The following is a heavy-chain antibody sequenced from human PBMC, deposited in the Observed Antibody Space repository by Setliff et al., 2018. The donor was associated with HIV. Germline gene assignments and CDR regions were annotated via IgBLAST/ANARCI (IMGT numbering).Heavy chain of an antibody. CDR1: GFTFRTFA. Sequence: PGGSLRLSCVASGFTFRTFAMHWVRQAPGKGLEWVSVISYDGSRTHYADSVKGRFTISRDNSKNTVYLQVNSLRPEDTAVYYCARGLRSYPSGTLYYYYMDVWGKGTTVTVSS. J-gene: IGHJ6*03. CDR2: ISYDGSRT. D-gene: IGHD3-10*01. CDR3: ARGLRSYPSGTLYYYYMDV. V-gene: IGHV3-30*01.